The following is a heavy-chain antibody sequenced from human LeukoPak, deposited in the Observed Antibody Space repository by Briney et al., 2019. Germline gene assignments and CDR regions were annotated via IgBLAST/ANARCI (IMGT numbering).Heavy chain of an antibody. V-gene: IGHV4-61*08. J-gene: IGHJ2*01. CDR3: ARLTHLGWYFDL. Sequence: SQTLSLTCTVSGGSISSGGNYWRWLRQHPGKGLEWIGYIYYSGNTNYNPSLKSRVTISVDTSKNQFSLKLSSVTAADTAVYYCARLTHLGWYFDLWGRGTLVTVSS. CDR2: IYYSGNT. CDR1: GGSISSGGNY. D-gene: IGHD3-16*01.